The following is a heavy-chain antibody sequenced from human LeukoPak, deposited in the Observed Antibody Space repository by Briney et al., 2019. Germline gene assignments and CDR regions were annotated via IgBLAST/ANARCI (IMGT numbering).Heavy chain of an antibody. J-gene: IGHJ1*01. CDR3: ASRYPSLAWVFHL. V-gene: IGHV3-74*01. Sequence: PGGSLRLSCAASGFTFSSHWMHWARQGPGKGLVWVSRINGDETSTAYADSVKGRFTISRDNAKNSLYLQMNSLRPEDTAVYYCASRYPSLAWVFHLWGQGTLVTVSS. CDR2: INGDETST. D-gene: IGHD3-16*02. CDR1: GFTFSSHW.